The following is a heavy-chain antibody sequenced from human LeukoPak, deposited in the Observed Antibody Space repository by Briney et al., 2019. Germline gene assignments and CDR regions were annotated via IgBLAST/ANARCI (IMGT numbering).Heavy chain of an antibody. Sequence: SETLSLTCTVSGGSINNYYWSWIRQPPGKGLVWIGYIYYSGSATYNPSLKSRVTMSVDTPKSQFSLKLNSVTAADTAVYHCARGGWSLGYWGQGILVTVSS. J-gene: IGHJ4*02. CDR3: ARGGWSLGY. V-gene: IGHV4-59*01. CDR2: IYYSGSA. CDR1: GGSINNYY. D-gene: IGHD2-15*01.